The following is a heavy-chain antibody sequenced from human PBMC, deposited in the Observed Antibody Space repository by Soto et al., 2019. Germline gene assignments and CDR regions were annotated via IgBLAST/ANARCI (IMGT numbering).Heavy chain of an antibody. CDR2: INWNGGST. V-gene: IGHV3-20*04. D-gene: IGHD3-22*01. CDR1: GFTFDDYG. Sequence: GGSLRLSCAASGFTFDDYGMSWVRQAPGKGLEWVSGINWNGGSTGYADSVKGRFTISRDNAKNSLYLQMNSLRAEDTALYYCARALPPLYYYDSSGYLPPYDYWGQGTLVTVSS. CDR3: ARALPPLYYYDSSGYLPPYDY. J-gene: IGHJ4*02.